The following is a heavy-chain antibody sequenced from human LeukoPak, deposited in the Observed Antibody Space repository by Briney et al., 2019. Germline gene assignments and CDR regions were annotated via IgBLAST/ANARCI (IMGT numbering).Heavy chain of an antibody. J-gene: IGHJ4*02. CDR3: ASRSGWYYPDY. D-gene: IGHD6-19*01. CDR2: IYYSGST. V-gene: IGHV4-39*01. CDR1: GVSISSSSYY. Sequence: PSETLSLTCTVSGVSISSSSYYWGWIRQPPGKGLEWIGSIYYSGSTYYNPSLKSRVTISVDTSKNQFSLKLSSVTAADTAVYYCASRSGWYYPDYWGQGTLVTVSS.